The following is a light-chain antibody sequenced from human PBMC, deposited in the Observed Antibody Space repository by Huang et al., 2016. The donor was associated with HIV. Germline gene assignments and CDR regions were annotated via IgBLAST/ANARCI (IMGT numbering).Light chain of an antibody. J-gene: IGKJ1*01. Sequence: DIQLTQSPSSLSASVGDRVTITCRASQNINSVLNWYKQTPGKAPNLLIYAASSLQSGVPSRVRGSGSGTDFTLTISGLQPVDLGTYYCQQSYNTSWTFGQGTTVEIK. CDR2: AAS. CDR1: QNINSV. CDR3: QQSYNTSWT. V-gene: IGKV1-39*01.